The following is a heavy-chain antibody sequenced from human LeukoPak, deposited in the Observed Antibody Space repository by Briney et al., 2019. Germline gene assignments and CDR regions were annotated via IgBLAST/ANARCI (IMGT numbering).Heavy chain of an antibody. D-gene: IGHD3-22*01. V-gene: IGHV4-38-2*02. CDR2: VHHSGSN. CDR3: ARVPYYYDSSGLAFDI. J-gene: IGHJ3*02. Sequence: SEPLSLTCTVSGYSISSDYCWGWIRQPPGKGLEWIGSVHHSGSNYYNPSLKSRVTMSLDTSKNQFSLKLSSVTAADTAVYYCARVPYYYDSSGLAFDIWGQGTMVTVSS. CDR1: GYSISSDYC.